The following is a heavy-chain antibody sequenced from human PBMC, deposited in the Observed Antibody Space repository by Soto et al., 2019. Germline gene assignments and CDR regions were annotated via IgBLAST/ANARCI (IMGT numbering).Heavy chain of an antibody. CDR3: ARESAGSGKNNWFDP. J-gene: IGHJ5*02. Sequence: SETLSLTCTVSGGSMSPNYWSWFRQPPGRGLEWVGYIYYAGSTSYNPSLKSRVTMSLDTSRNQFFLQLNSVTAADTAVYYCARESAGSGKNNWFDPWGQGMLVTVSS. D-gene: IGHD3-10*01. CDR2: IYYAGST. CDR1: GGSMSPNY. V-gene: IGHV4-59*01.